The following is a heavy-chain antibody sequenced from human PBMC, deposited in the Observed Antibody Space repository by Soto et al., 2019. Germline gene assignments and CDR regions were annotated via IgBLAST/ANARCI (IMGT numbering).Heavy chain of an antibody. V-gene: IGHV3-74*01. D-gene: IGHD6-13*01. CDR3: ARARAIAAAGISWFDP. J-gene: IGHJ5*02. CDR2: INSDGSST. CDR1: GFTFSSYW. Sequence: EVQLVESGGGLVQPGGSLRLSCAASGFTFSSYWMHWVRQAPGKGLVWVSRINSDGSSTSYADSVKGRFTISRDNAKNTLYLQMNSLRAEDTAVYYRARARAIAAAGISWFDPWGQGTLVTVSS.